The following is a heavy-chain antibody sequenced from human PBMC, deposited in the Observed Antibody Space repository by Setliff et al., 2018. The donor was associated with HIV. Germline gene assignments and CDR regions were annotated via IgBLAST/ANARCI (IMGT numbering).Heavy chain of an antibody. CDR2: INPNSGGT. CDR3: ARQLVPAARVSFDP. Sequence: ASVKVSCKASGGTFTGNYMHWVRQAPGQGLEWMGRINPNSGGTNYAQKFQGRVTMTRDTSISTAYMELSRLRSDDTAVYYCARQLVPAARVSFDPWGQGTLVTVSS. D-gene: IGHD2-2*01. J-gene: IGHJ5*02. CDR1: GGTFTGNY. V-gene: IGHV1-2*06.